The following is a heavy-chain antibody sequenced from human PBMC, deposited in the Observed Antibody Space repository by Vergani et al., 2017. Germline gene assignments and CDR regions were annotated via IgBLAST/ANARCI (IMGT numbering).Heavy chain of an antibody. D-gene: IGHD5-24*01. CDR3: ARDSGGWLQLNDYFDY. CDR2: IKQDGSEK. J-gene: IGHJ4*02. Sequence: EVHLVESGGGWVKPGGSLTVSCVTSGFNFRDAWFNWVRQAPGKGLEWVANIKQDGSEKYYVDSVKGRFTISRDNAKNSLYLQMNSLRVEDTAVYYCARDSGGWLQLNDYFDYWGQGTLVTVSS. V-gene: IGHV3-7*01. CDR1: GFNFRDAW.